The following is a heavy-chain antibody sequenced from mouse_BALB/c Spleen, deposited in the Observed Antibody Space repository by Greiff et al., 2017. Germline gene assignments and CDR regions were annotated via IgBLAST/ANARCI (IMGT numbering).Heavy chain of an antibody. CDR3: ARGSDGYYSYAMDY. CDR2: INPSNGRT. Sequence: QVQLQQPGAELVKPGASVKLSCKASGYTFTSYWMHWVKQRPGQGLEWIGEINPSNGRTNYNEKFKSKATLTVDKSSSTAYMQLSSLTSEDSAVYYCARGSDGYYSYAMDYWGQGTSVTVSS. D-gene: IGHD2-3*01. V-gene: IGHV1S81*02. J-gene: IGHJ4*01. CDR1: GYTFTSYW.